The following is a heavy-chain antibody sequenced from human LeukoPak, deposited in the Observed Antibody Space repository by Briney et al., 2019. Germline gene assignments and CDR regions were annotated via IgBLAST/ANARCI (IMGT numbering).Heavy chain of an antibody. J-gene: IGHJ4*02. D-gene: IGHD6-13*01. V-gene: IGHV4-39*01. Sequence: SETLSLTCTVSGGSISSSSYYWGWIRQPPGKGLEWIGSIYYSGSTYYNPSLKSRVTISVGTPKNQFSLKLSSVTAADTAVYYCASYIAAAGTSIDYWGQGTLVTVSS. CDR1: GGSISSSSYY. CDR2: IYYSGST. CDR3: ASYIAAAGTSIDY.